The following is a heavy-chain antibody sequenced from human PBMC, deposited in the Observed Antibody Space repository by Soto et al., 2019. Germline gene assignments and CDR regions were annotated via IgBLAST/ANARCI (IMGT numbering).Heavy chain of an antibody. D-gene: IGHD6-19*01. CDR2: IYYGGST. CDR1: GDSISSSSYY. V-gene: IGHV4-39*01. CDR3: ARQGRRGSGWYWWFGP. J-gene: IGHJ5*02. Sequence: SETLSLTCTVSGDSISSSSYYWGWIGQPPGQGLEWIGGIYYGGSTYYNPALKSRVTVTVDTSKTKFSLKLSLVTAADTAVDYCARQGRRGSGWYWWFGPWGQGTLVTVSS.